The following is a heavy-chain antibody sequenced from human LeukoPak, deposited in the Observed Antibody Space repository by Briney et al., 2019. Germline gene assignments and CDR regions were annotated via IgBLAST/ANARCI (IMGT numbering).Heavy chain of an antibody. CDR3: ARGYYDFWSGYYYYYYMDV. CDR1: GGSFSGYY. Sequence: PSETLSLTCAVYGGSFSGYYWSWIRQPPGKGLEWIGEINHSGSTNYNPSLKGRVTISVDTSKNQFSLKLSSVTAADTAVYYCARGYYDFWSGYYYYYYMDVWGKGTTVTVSS. J-gene: IGHJ6*03. V-gene: IGHV4-34*01. D-gene: IGHD3-3*01. CDR2: INHSGST.